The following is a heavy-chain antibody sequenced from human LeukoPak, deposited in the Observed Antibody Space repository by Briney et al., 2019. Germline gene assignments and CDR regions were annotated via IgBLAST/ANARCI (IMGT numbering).Heavy chain of an antibody. Sequence: GGSLRLSCAASGFTFSDYYMSWIRQAPGKGLEWVSYISSSGSTIYHADSVKGRFTISRDNAKNSLYLQMNSLRAEDTAVYYCARGDTTVTAYYFDYWGQGTLVTVSS. D-gene: IGHD4-17*01. J-gene: IGHJ4*02. CDR3: ARGDTTVTAYYFDY. CDR2: ISSSGSTI. V-gene: IGHV3-11*04. CDR1: GFTFSDYY.